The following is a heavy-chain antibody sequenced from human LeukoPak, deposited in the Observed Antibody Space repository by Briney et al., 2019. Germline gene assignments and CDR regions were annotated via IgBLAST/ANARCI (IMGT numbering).Heavy chain of an antibody. CDR2: IQYSGST. CDR3: ARVGRYSSSYHYYGMDV. D-gene: IGHD6-13*01. V-gene: IGHV4-59*01. J-gene: IGHJ6*02. CDR1: GGWISSYY. Sequence: SETLSLTCTVSGGWISSYYWSWSRQPPGKGLEWIGYIQYSGSTNYKPSLKSRVTISVDTSKNQFSLKLSSVTAADTAVYYCARVGRYSSSYHYYGMDVWGQGTTVTVPS.